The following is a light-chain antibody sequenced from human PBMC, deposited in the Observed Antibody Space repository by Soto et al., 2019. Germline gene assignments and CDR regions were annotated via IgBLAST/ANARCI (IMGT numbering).Light chain of an antibody. V-gene: IGKV3-15*01. J-gene: IGKJ1*01. CDR2: DAS. Sequence: EIAMTQSPATLSVSQGERATLSCRASQSVSSKLAWYQQKPGQAPRLLIYDASTRATVIPARFSGSGSGTEFTLTISSLQSEDFAVYYCQQFNNWPRTFGQGTKVDIK. CDR1: QSVSSK. CDR3: QQFNNWPRT.